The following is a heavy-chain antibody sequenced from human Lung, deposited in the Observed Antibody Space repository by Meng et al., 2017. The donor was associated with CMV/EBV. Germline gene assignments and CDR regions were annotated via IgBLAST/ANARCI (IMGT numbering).Heavy chain of an antibody. CDR1: GGTFSSYA. CDR2: VIPIFGTA. J-gene: IGHJ4*02. V-gene: IGHV1-69*05. CDR3: ARASQAYCGGDCSEFDD. D-gene: IGHD2-21*01. Sequence: SEXVSCKASGGTFSSYAISWVRQAPGQGLEWMGGVIPIFGTANYAQKFQGRVTITTDESTSTAYMELSSLRSEDTAVYYCARASQAYCGGDCSEFDDWGQGTLVTVSS.